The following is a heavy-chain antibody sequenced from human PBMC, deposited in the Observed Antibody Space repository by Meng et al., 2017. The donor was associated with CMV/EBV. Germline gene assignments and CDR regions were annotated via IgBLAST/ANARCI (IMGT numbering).Heavy chain of an antibody. CDR2: ISSSSSYI. CDR3: ARVGIAAAGKGGFDY. J-gene: IGHJ4*02. CDR1: GFTFSSYS. V-gene: IGHV3-21*01. Sequence: VQLGEAGGGLVKPGGSLSLSCAASGFTFSSYSMNWVRQAPGKGLERVSSISSSSSYIYYADSVKGRFTISRDNAKNSLYLQMNSLRAEDTAVYYCARVGIAAAGKGGFDYWGQGTLVTVSS. D-gene: IGHD6-13*01.